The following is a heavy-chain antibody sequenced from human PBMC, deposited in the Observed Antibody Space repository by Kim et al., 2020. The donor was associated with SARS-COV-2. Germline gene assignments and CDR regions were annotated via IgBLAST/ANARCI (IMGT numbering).Heavy chain of an antibody. Sequence: SVKVSCKASGFTFTSSAVQWVRQARGQRLEWIGWIVVGSGNTNYAQKFQERVTITRDMSTSTAYMELSSLRSEDTAVYYCAAGVRAARPVLGVWGQGTTVTVSS. CDR2: IVVGSGNT. J-gene: IGHJ6*02. CDR3: AAGVRAARPVLGV. V-gene: IGHV1-58*01. D-gene: IGHD6-6*01. CDR1: GFTFTSSA.